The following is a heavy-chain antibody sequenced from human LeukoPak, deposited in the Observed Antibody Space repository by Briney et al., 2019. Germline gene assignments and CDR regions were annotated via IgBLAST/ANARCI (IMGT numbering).Heavy chain of an antibody. V-gene: IGHV3-7*01. CDR3: ASGFWSGYYMGPFDC. CDR2: IKQDGSEK. Sequence: GGSLRLSCAASGYTFSSYWMTWVRQAPGKGLEWVANIKQDGSEKYYVDSVKVRFTISRDNAKKSLYMQMNSLRDEDTAVYYCASGFWSGYYMGPFDCWGQGNPVS. J-gene: IGHJ4*02. D-gene: IGHD3-3*01. CDR1: GYTFSSYW.